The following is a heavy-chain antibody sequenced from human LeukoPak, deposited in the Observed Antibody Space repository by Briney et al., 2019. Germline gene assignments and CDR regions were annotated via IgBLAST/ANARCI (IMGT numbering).Heavy chain of an antibody. D-gene: IGHD3-22*01. J-gene: IGHJ4*02. CDR2: ISGSGGST. V-gene: IGHV3-23*01. Sequence: PGGSLRLSCAASGFTFSSYAMSWVRQAPGKGLEWVSAISGSGGSTYYADSVKGRFTISRDNSKNTLYLQMNSLRAEDMAVYYCAKDQSTMIVVATFDYWGQGTLVTVSS. CDR3: AKDQSTMIVVATFDY. CDR1: GFTFSSYA.